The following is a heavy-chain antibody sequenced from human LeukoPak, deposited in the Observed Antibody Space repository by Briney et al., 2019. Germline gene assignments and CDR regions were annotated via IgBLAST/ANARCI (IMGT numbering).Heavy chain of an antibody. CDR1: GFTFSSYG. V-gene: IGHV3-30*02. Sequence: GGSLRLSCAASGFTFSSYGMHWVRQAPGKGLEWVAFIRYDGSNKYYADSVKGRFTISRDNSKDTLYLQMNSLRAEDTAIYYCAKGKRDQLLLCAFDIWDQGTMVTVSS. CDR3: AKGKRDQLLLCAFDI. CDR2: IRYDGSNK. J-gene: IGHJ3*02. D-gene: IGHD2-2*01.